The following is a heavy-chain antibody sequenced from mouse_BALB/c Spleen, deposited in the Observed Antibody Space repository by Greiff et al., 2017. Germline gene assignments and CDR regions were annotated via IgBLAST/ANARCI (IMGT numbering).Heavy chain of an antibody. CDR2: ISYSGST. CDR1: GYSITSDYA. V-gene: IGHV3-2*02. D-gene: IGHD4-1*02. CDR3: AREGPTGTGFAY. Sequence: EVHLVESGPGLVKPSQSLSLTCTVTGYSITSDYAWNWIRQFPGNKLEWMGYISYSGSTSYNPSLKSRISITRDTSKNQFFLQLNSVTTEDTATYYCAREGPTGTGFAYWGQGTLVTVSA. J-gene: IGHJ3*01.